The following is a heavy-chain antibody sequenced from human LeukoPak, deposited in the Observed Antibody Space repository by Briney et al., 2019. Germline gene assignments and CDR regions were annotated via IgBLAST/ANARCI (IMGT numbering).Heavy chain of an antibody. D-gene: IGHD1-14*01. Sequence: GASVTVSCNASGGTFTSYAISWVRQAHGPGLEWMGGIIAIFGTANYAHKFQGRVTITADESTGKAYMELSSLRSEAKAVAHYARATYRARAYDCGMDVWGQGTTVTVSS. CDR1: GGTFTSYA. J-gene: IGHJ6*02. CDR2: IIAIFGTA. V-gene: IGHV1-69*13. CDR3: ARATYRARAYDCGMDV.